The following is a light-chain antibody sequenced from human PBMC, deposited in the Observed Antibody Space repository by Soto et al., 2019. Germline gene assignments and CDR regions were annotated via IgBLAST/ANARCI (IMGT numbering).Light chain of an antibody. Sequence: EIVMTQSPATLSVSPGERATLSCRASQSVSSNLAWYQQKPGQAPRLLIYGASTRATGIPARFSGSGSGTEFTLTISSLQSADFAVYYCQQYNNCLWTFGQGTKVEIK. CDR2: GAS. CDR3: QQYNNCLWT. CDR1: QSVSSN. V-gene: IGKV3-15*01. J-gene: IGKJ1*01.